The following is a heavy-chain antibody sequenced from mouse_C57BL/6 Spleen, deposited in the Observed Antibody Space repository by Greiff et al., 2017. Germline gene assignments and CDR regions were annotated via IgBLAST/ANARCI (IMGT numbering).Heavy chain of an antibody. V-gene: IGHV1-52*01. D-gene: IGHD4-1*01. CDR2: IDPSDSET. J-gene: IGHJ3*01. CDR1: GYTFTSYW. Sequence: QVQLKQPGAELVRPGSSVKLSCKASGYTFTSYWMHWVKQRPIQGLEWIGNIDPSDSETHYNQKFKDKATLTVDKSSSTAYMQLSSLTSEDSAVYYCAREELTGKEGAWFACWGQGTLVTVSA. CDR3: AREELTGKEGAWFAC.